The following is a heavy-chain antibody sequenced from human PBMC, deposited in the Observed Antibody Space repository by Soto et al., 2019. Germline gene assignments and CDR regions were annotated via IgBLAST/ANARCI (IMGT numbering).Heavy chain of an antibody. D-gene: IGHD6-13*01. CDR3: AKDISLMAATGTPWFDP. Sequence: PGGSLRLSCAASGFTFSNYGMHWVRQAPGKGLEWVTIISYQGTNKYYADSVKGRFAISRDNSKNTLYLQMSSLRAEDTDVYYCAKDISLMAATGTPWFDPWGQGTLVTVSS. CDR1: GFTFSNYG. J-gene: IGHJ5*02. V-gene: IGHV3-30*18. CDR2: ISYQGTNK.